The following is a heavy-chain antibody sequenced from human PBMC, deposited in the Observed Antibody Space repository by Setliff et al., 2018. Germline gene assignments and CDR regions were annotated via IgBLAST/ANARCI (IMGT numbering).Heavy chain of an antibody. Sequence: GSLRLSCAASGFTFSGYYMQWVRQAPGKGLEWVGRIRSKSDSYATIYAASVRGRFTISRDDSKNTAYLQMNSLKTEDTAVYYCAAAPAGSDVFDMWGQGTMVTVSS. CDR2: IRSKSDSYAT. CDR3: AAAPAGSDVFDM. V-gene: IGHV3-73*01. D-gene: IGHD6-13*01. CDR1: GFTFSGYY. J-gene: IGHJ3*02.